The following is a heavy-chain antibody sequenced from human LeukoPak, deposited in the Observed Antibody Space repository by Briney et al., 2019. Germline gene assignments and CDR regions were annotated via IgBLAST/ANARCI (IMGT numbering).Heavy chain of an antibody. Sequence: ASVKVSCKASGGTFSSYAISWVRQAPGQGLEWMGGIIPIFGTANYAQKFQGRVTITTDESTSTAYMELSSLRSEDTAVYYCARIVGAAGYFDLWGRGTLVTVSS. V-gene: IGHV1-69*05. CDR2: IIPIFGTA. CDR1: GGTFSSYA. CDR3: ARIVGAAGYFDL. J-gene: IGHJ2*01. D-gene: IGHD1-26*01.